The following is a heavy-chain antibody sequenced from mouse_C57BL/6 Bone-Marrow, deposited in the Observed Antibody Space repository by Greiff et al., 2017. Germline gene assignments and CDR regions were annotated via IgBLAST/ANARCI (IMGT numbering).Heavy chain of an antibody. CDR2: IYPGDGDT. D-gene: IGHD2-4*01. V-gene: IGHV1-82*01. Sequence: QVQLQQSGPELVKPGASVKISCKASGYAFSSSWMNWVKQRPGKGLEWIGRIYPGDGDTNYNGKFKGKATLTADKSSSTAYMQLSSLTSEDSAVYCCARRYYDYAFYFDYWGQGTTLTVSS. CDR3: ARRYYDYAFYFDY. J-gene: IGHJ2*01. CDR1: GYAFSSSW.